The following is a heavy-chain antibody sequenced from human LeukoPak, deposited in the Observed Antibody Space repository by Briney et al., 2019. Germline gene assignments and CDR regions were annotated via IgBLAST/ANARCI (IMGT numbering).Heavy chain of an antibody. CDR2: ISGRGGST. D-gene: IGHD3-16*01. Sequence: GGSLRLSCAASGFTFSSYAMSWVRQAPGKGLEWVSAISGRGGSTYYADSVKGRFTISRDNSKNTLYLQMNSLRTDDTAVYYCAKMGVPLNIWGQGTMVIVSS. V-gene: IGHV3-23*01. CDR1: GFTFSSYA. CDR3: AKMGVPLNI. J-gene: IGHJ3*02.